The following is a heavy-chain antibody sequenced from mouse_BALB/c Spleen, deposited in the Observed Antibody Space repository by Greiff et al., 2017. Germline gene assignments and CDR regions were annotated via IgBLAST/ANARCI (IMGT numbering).Heavy chain of an antibody. CDR1: GYTFNGYT. J-gene: IGHJ1*02. D-gene: IGHD2-2*01. CDR3: ARSEGYLYCYFGF. Sequence: VQVQQSVAELARPGASVKMSCKAYGYTFNGYTVHWVKQRPGQGLEWIGYVSTSSGETEYNQKFKDKTRLTAEKSCSKANMQLSSLTSEDSAVLYCARSEGYLYCYFGFCGAGTTVTVSS. V-gene: IGHV1-4*02. CDR2: VSTSSGET.